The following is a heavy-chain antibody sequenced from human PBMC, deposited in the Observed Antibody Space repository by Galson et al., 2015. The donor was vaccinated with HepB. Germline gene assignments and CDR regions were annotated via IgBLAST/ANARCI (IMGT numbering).Heavy chain of an antibody. CDR2: ITSDGISP. V-gene: IGHV3-74*01. Sequence: LRLSCAASGFTFNTYWMHWVRQPPGKRPVWVSRITSDGISPSYADSVKGRFTISRDNAKNTLYLQMNSLRAEDTAVYYCARDRGDDYIWGSYRFRHYFDYWGQGTLVTVPS. CDR3: ARDRGDDYIWGSYRFRHYFDY. J-gene: IGHJ4*02. D-gene: IGHD3-16*02. CDR1: GFTFNTYW.